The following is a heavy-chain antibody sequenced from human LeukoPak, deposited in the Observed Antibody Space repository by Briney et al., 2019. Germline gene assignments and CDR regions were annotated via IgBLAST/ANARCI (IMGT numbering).Heavy chain of an antibody. J-gene: IGHJ6*02. D-gene: IGHD2-15*01. CDR1: GYTLTELS. V-gene: IGHV1-24*01. CDR2: FDPEDGET. CDR3: ATSSRLYCSGGSCYYYYGMDV. Sequence: GASVKVSCRVSGYTLTELSMHWVRQAPGKGLEWMGGFDPEDGETIYAQKFQGRVTMTEDTSTDTAYMELCSLRSEDTAVYYCATSSRLYCSGGSCYYYYGMDVWGQGTTVTVSS.